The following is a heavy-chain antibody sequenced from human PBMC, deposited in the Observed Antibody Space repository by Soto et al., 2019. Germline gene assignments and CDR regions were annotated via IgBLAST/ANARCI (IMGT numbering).Heavy chain of an antibody. CDR2: IWYDGSNK. J-gene: IGHJ6*02. V-gene: IGHV3-33*01. Sequence: QVQLVESGGGVVQPGRSLRLSCAASGFTFSSYGMHWVRQAPGKGLEWVAVIWYDGSNKYYADSVKGRFTISRDNSKNTLYLQMNSLRAEDTAVYYCAREPPIFGVVITRDNYNYGMDVWGQGTTVTVSS. D-gene: IGHD3-3*01. CDR1: GFTFSSYG. CDR3: AREPPIFGVVITRDNYNYGMDV.